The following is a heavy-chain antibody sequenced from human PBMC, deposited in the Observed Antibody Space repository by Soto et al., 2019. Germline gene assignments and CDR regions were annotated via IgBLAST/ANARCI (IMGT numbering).Heavy chain of an antibody. D-gene: IGHD4-17*01. CDR2: IYYSGST. J-gene: IGHJ6*02. V-gene: IGHV4-31*03. CDR1: GGSISSGGYY. Sequence: QVQLQESGPGLVKPSQTLSLTCSVSGGSISSGGYYWSWIRQPPGKGLEGIGYIYYSGSTYYNPSLKSRVTISVDTSKNQFSLKLSSVTAADTAVYYCARDRVTTRYYYYGMDVWGQGTTVTVSS. CDR3: ARDRVTTRYYYYGMDV.